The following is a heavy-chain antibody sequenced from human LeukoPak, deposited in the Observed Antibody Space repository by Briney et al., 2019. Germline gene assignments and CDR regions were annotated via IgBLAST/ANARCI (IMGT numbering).Heavy chain of an antibody. CDR3: AKDRVVVVPRMGPYMDV. V-gene: IGHV3-30*02. CDR2: IRYDGSNK. D-gene: IGHD2-2*01. Sequence: PGRSLRLSCAASGFTFSSYGMHWVRQAPGKGLEWVAFIRYDGSNKYYADSVKGRFTISRDNSKNTLYLQMNSLRAEDTAVYYCAKDRVVVVPRMGPYMDVWGKGTTVTVSS. J-gene: IGHJ6*03. CDR1: GFTFSSYG.